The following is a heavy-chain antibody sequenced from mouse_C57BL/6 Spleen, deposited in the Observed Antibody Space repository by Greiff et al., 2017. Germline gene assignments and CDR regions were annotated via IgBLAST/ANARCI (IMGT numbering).Heavy chain of an antibody. CDR1: GYAFSSYW. CDR3: ARGYDGYYEFFAY. J-gene: IGHJ3*01. V-gene: IGHV1-80*01. D-gene: IGHD2-3*01. Sequence: QVQLQQSGAELVKPGASVKISCKASGYAFSSYWMNWVKQRPGKGLEWIGQIYPGDGDTNYNGKFKGKATLTADKSSSTAYMQLSSLTSEDSAVYFCARGYDGYYEFFAYWGQGTLVTVSA. CDR2: IYPGDGDT.